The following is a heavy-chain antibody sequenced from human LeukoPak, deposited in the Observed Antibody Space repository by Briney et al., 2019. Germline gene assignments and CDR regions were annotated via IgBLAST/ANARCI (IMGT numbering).Heavy chain of an antibody. CDR2: ISSSGSTI. V-gene: IGHV3-11*01. CDR1: GFTFSDYY. Sequence: GGSLRLSCAASGFTFSDYYMSWIRQAPGKGLEWVSYISSSGSTIYYADSVKGRFTISRDNAKNSLYLQMNSLRAEDTAVYYCARETQQLVPQLDYWGQGTLVTVSS. D-gene: IGHD6-13*01. CDR3: ARETQQLVPQLDY. J-gene: IGHJ4*02.